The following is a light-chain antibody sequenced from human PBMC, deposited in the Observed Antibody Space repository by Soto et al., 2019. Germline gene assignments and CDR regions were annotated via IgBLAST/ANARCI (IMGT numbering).Light chain of an antibody. J-gene: IGLJ1*01. CDR2: DNN. CDR1: SSNIGNNY. Sequence: QSVLTQPPSVSAAPGQKVTISCSGGSSNIGNNYVSWYQQLPGTAPKLLIYDNNKRPSGIPDRFSGSKSGTPATLGITGLQTGDEADYYCGTWDSSLSAHYVFGTGTKVTVL. V-gene: IGLV1-51*01. CDR3: GTWDSSLSAHYV.